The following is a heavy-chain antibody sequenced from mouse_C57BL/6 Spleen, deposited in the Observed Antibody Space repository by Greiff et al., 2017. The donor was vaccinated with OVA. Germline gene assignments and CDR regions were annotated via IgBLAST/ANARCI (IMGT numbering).Heavy chain of an antibody. V-gene: IGHV1-42*01. CDR2: INPSTGGT. J-gene: IGHJ3*01. CDR3: ARKGDGFAY. CDR1: GYSFTGYY. Sequence: EVQLQQSGPELVKPGASVKISCKASGYSFTGYYMNWVKQSPEKSLEWIGEINPSTGGTTYNQKFKAKATLTVDKSSSTAYMQLKSLTSEDSAVYYCARKGDGFAYWGQGTLVTVSA. D-gene: IGHD3-3*01.